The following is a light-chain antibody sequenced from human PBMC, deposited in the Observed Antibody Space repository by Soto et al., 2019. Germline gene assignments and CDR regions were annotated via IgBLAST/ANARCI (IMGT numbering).Light chain of an antibody. CDR1: QSISDT. CDR3: QQYNNWPRT. V-gene: IGKV3-15*01. Sequence: EIVMTQSPATLSVSPGGIATLSCSASQSISDTLACYQQKPGQAPRLLIYSASRRATGFPARFSGSGSGTDFTLTISSLQFEDFAVYYCQQYNNWPRTFGQGTKVDI. CDR2: SAS. J-gene: IGKJ1*01.